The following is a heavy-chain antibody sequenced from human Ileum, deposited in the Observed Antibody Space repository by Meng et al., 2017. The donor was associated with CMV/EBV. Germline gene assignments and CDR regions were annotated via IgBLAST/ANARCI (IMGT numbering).Heavy chain of an antibody. CDR3: ARGNQYYYDSSGYLDY. J-gene: IGHJ4*02. V-gene: IGHV3-74*01. Sequence: GESLKISCAASGFTFSSYSMTWVRQAPGKGLVWVSRINGDGSTTTYADSVKGRFTISRDNAKTTVYLQMSTLRAEDTAIYYCARGNQYYYDSSGYLDYWGQGTLVTVSS. CDR2: INGDGSTT. CDR1: GFTFSSYS. D-gene: IGHD3-22*01.